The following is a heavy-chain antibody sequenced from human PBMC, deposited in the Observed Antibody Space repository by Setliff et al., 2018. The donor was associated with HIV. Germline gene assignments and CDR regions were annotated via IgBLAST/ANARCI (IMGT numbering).Heavy chain of an antibody. D-gene: IGHD3-16*01. Sequence: ASVKVSCKASGYSLTDFYIHWVRQAPGQGLEWVAWINPSSGRTDYAQRFQGRVTLTSDSSISTAYMELSRLRSDDTATYYCTRDYAHYFDFWGQGTLVTVSS. CDR2: INPSSGRT. CDR1: GYSLTDFY. J-gene: IGHJ4*02. CDR3: TRDYAHYFDF. V-gene: IGHV1-2*02.